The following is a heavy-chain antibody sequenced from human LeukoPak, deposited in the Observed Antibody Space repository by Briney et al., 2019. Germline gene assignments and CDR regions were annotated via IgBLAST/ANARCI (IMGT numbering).Heavy chain of an antibody. CDR1: GDTFTSYA. CDR3: ATEQQRYFDWLYNWFDL. J-gene: IGHJ5*02. CDR2: INAGNGNT. Sequence: GASVKVSCKASGDTFTSYAMYWVRQAPGQRLEWMGWINAGNGNTKYSQKLQGSVTITTDTSASTAYMELSSMRSEDTAVYYCATEQQRYFDWLYNWFDLWGQGTLVTVSS. D-gene: IGHD3-9*01. V-gene: IGHV1-3*01.